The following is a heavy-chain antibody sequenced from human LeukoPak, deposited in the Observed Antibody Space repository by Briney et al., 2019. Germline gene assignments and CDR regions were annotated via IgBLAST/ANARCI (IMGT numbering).Heavy chain of an antibody. D-gene: IGHD2-15*01. J-gene: IGHJ5*02. CDR1: GFTFGDYA. V-gene: IGHV3-49*04. CDR3: TRTSRCECWFDP. CDR2: IRSKAYGGTT. Sequence: GRSLRLSCTASGFTFGDYAMSWVRQAPGKGLEWVGFIRSKAYGGTTEYAASVKGRFTISRDDSKSIAYLQMNSLKTEDTAVCYCTRTSRCECWFDPWGQGTLVTVSS.